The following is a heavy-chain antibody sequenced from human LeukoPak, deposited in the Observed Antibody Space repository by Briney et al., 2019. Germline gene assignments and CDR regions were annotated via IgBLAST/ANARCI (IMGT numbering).Heavy chain of an antibody. CDR1: GFTFSIYW. Sequence: GGSLRLSCAASGFTFSIYWMSWVRQAPGKGLEWVANIKQDESEKYYVDSVKGRFTISRDNAKNSLYLQMDSLRAEDTAVYYCARLFVYGSGAEAFDYWGQGALVTVSS. J-gene: IGHJ4*02. V-gene: IGHV3-7*01. D-gene: IGHD3-10*01. CDR3: ARLFVYGSGAEAFDY. CDR2: IKQDESEK.